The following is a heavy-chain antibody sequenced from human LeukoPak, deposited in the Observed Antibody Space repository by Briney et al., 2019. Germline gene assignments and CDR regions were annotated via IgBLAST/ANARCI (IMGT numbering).Heavy chain of an antibody. CDR3: ARRAYCGGDCYLDY. D-gene: IGHD2-21*02. CDR1: GYSLTTYW. J-gene: IGHJ4*02. Sequence: GESLKISCKGPGYSLTTYWIGWVRPMPGKGLEWMGIIYPGDSDTRYSPSFQGQVIISADKSISTAYLQWSSLKASDTAMYYCARRAYCGGDCYLDYWGQGTLVTVSS. CDR2: IYPGDSDT. V-gene: IGHV5-51*01.